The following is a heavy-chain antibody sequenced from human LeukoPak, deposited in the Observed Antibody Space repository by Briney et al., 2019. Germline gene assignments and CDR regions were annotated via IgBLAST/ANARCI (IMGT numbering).Heavy chain of an antibody. CDR3: ARDRGYGSGNLEYYFDY. CDR2: INPSGGST. V-gene: IGHV1-46*01. Sequence: ASVKVSCEASGYTFTSYYMHWVRQAPGQGLEWMGIINPSGGSTSYAQKFQGRVTMTRDTSTSKVYMELSSLRSEDTAVYYCARDRGYGSGNLEYYFDYWGQGTLVTVSS. J-gene: IGHJ4*02. CDR1: GYTFTSYY. D-gene: IGHD3-10*01.